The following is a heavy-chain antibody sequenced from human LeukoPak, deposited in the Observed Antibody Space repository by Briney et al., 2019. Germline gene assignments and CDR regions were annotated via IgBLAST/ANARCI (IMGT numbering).Heavy chain of an antibody. CDR1: GFTFSNYG. CDR2: IWYDGSNK. J-gene: IGHJ4*02. V-gene: IGHV3-30*02. D-gene: IGHD1-20*01. Sequence: PGGSLRLSCAASGFTFSNYGMHWVRQAPGKGLEWVTFIWYDGSNKYYADSVKGRFIISRDNARNSLYLQMNSLRDEDTAVYYCASYNWNDGFFDYWGQGTLVTVSS. CDR3: ASYNWNDGFFDY.